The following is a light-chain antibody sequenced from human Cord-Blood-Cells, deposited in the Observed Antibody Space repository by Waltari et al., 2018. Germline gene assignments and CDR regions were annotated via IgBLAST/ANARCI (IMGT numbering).Light chain of an antibody. CDR2: AAS. CDR1: QGTSNY. Sequence: GDRVTITCRASQGTSNYLAWYQQKPGKVPKLLIYAASTLQSGVPSRFRGSGSGTDFTLTISSLQPEDVATYYCQKYNSAPVEFGQGTKVEIK. CDR3: QKYNSAPVE. V-gene: IGKV1-27*01. J-gene: IGKJ1*01.